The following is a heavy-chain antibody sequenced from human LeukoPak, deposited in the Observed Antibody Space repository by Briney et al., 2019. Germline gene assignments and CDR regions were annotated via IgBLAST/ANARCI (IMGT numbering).Heavy chain of an antibody. Sequence: SETLPLTCTVSGGSISSYYWSWIRQPPGKGLEWIGYIHYSGSTNYNPSLKSRVTISVDTSKNQFSLKLSSVTAADTAVYYCARRCYYDSSAHFDYWGQGTLVTVSS. V-gene: IGHV4-59*08. CDR3: ARRCYYDSSAHFDY. CDR1: GGSISSYY. CDR2: IHYSGST. J-gene: IGHJ4*02. D-gene: IGHD3-22*01.